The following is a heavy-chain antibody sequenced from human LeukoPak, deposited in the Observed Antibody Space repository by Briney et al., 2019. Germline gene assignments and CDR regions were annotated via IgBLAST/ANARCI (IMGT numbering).Heavy chain of an antibody. CDR1: GFTFSNAW. CDR3: ARAGHYGSGSPTGDAFDI. J-gene: IGHJ3*02. Sequence: GGSLRLSCAASGFTFSNAWMSWVRQAPGKGLEWVGRIKSKTDGGTTDYAAPVKGRFTISRDDSKNTLYLQMNSLKTEDTAVYYCARAGHYGSGSPTGDAFDIWGQGTMVTVSS. D-gene: IGHD3-10*01. CDR2: IKSKTDGGTT. V-gene: IGHV3-15*01.